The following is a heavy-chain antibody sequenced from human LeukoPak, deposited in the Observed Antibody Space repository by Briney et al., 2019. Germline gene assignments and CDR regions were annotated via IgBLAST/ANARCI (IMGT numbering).Heavy chain of an antibody. V-gene: IGHV1-18*01. CDR1: GYTFTSYG. Sequence: GASVKVSCKASGYTFTSYGISWVRQAPGQGLEWMEWISAYNGNTNYAQKLQGRVTITADESTSTAYMELSSLRSEDTAVYYCARNPTTVTYNYYYYYMDVWGKGTTVTISS. D-gene: IGHD4-17*01. J-gene: IGHJ6*03. CDR3: ARNPTTVTYNYYYYYMDV. CDR2: ISAYNGNT.